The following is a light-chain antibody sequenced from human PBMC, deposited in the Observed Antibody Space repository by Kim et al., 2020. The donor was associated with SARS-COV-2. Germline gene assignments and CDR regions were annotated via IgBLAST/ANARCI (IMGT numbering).Light chain of an antibody. CDR3: HSVAYNTVV. J-gene: IGLJ2*01. Sequence: SYELTQPSSVSVSPGQTARITCSGDVLAKRYARWLQQKPGQAPILVIDKDTARPSGIPERFSGSSSGTTVTLTISGAQVEDEADYYCHSVAYNTVVFGGGTQLTVL. CDR1: VLAKRY. V-gene: IGLV3-27*01. CDR2: KDT.